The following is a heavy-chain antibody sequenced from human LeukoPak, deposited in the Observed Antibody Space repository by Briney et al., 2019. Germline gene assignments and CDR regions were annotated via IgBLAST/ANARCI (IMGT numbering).Heavy chain of an antibody. J-gene: IGHJ5*02. CDR1: GGSISSYY. Sequence: SETLSLTCTVSGGSISSYYWSWIRQPPGKGLEWIGYIYYSGSTNYNPSLKSRVTISVDTSKNQFSLKLSSVTAADTAVYYCAREFSYDILTGYSNWFDPWGQGTLVTVSS. D-gene: IGHD3-9*01. V-gene: IGHV4-59*01. CDR3: AREFSYDILTGYSNWFDP. CDR2: IYYSGST.